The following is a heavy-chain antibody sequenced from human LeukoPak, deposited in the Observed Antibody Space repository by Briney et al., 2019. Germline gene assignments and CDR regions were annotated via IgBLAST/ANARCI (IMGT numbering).Heavy chain of an antibody. D-gene: IGHD6-13*01. CDR2: INHVETA. CDR3: ARPGDISSWYDY. CDR1: GGSFSDYY. J-gene: IGHJ4*02. Sequence: SETLSLTCAVYGGSFSDYYWTWIRQPPGRGLEWIGEINHVETANYNPSLKSRVAISVDTSKSQFSLRLNSVTAADTAVYYCARPGDISSWYDYWGQGTVVTVSS. V-gene: IGHV4-34*01.